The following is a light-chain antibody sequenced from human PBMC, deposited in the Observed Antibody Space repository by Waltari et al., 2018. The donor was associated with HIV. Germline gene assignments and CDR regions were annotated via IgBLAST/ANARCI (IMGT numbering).Light chain of an antibody. CDR3: SSHAGSSTLL. CDR1: NSDVGSYNL. Sequence: QSALTQPASMSGSPGQSITIPCTGTNSDVGSYNLVSWYQQHPGKAPKLLIYEVDKRPSGVSHRFSGSKSGYTASMTISGLQAEDEATYYCSSHAGSSTLLFGGGTKLTVL. CDR2: EVD. V-gene: IGLV2-23*01. J-gene: IGLJ2*01.